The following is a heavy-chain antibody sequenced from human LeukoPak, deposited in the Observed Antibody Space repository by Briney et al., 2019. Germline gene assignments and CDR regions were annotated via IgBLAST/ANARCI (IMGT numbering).Heavy chain of an antibody. CDR2: ISGNGAGT. J-gene: IGHJ4*02. CDR1: AFTFSRDD. V-gene: IGHV3-23*01. D-gene: IGHD5-18*01. Sequence: GGSLRLSCAASAFTFSRDDMAWVRQPPGKRPEWISSISGNGAGTHYIDSVRGRFIISRDNSMNTVYLQMNSLRAEDTAIYYCAREDSSMVLSLDYWGQGTLVTVSS. CDR3: AREDSSMVLSLDY.